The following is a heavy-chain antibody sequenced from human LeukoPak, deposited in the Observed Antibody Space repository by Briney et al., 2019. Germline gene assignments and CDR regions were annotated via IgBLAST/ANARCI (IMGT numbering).Heavy chain of an antibody. CDR1: GFTFSNYW. V-gene: IGHV3-7*01. D-gene: IGHD6-13*01. Sequence: GGSLRLSCEASGFTFSNYWMSWVRQAPGKSLEWVANIKGDGSEIYYVDSVKGRFTISRDNDKYSLYLQMNSLRAEDTAVYYCARDGTSFDYWGQGALVTVSS. CDR2: IKGDGSEI. J-gene: IGHJ4*02. CDR3: ARDGTSFDY.